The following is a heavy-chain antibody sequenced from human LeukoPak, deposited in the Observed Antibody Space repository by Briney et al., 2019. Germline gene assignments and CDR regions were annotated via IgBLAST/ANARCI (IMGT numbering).Heavy chain of an antibody. V-gene: IGHV4-38-2*02. CDR1: GYSISSGYY. D-gene: IGHD1-26*01. J-gene: IGHJ6*03. CDR3: AGDSGSYSGYYYYYMDV. Sequence: NTSETMSLTCTVSGYSISSGYYWGWIRQPPGKGLEWIGSIYHSGSTYYNPSLKSRVTISVDTSKNQFSLKLSSVTAADTAVYYCAGDSGSYSGYYYYYMDVWGKGTTVTVSS. CDR2: IYHSGST.